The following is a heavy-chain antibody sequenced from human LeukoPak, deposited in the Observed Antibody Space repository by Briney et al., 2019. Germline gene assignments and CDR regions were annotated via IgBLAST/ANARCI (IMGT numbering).Heavy chain of an antibody. D-gene: IGHD5-12*01. CDR3: ARATALDY. Sequence: CVRDTPEKGRESVLSIYYSGSTYSNPSLTSRVTISVDTSKNQFSQKLSSVTAADTAVYYCARATALDYWGQGTLVTVSS. CDR2: IYYSGST. J-gene: IGHJ4*02. V-gene: IGHV4-39*01.